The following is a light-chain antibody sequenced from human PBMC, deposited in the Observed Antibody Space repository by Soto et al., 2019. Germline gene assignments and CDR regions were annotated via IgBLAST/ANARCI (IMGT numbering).Light chain of an antibody. CDR1: SSDVGGYNY. J-gene: IGLJ1*01. CDR3: SSYTSSSTLGYV. Sequence: QSALTQPASVSGSPGQSITISCTGTSSDVGGYNYVSWYQQHPGKAPKLMIYDVSNRPSGVSNRFSGSKSGNTSSLTSSGLQAEDEADYYCSSYTSSSTLGYVFGTGTKLTVL. V-gene: IGLV2-14*01. CDR2: DVS.